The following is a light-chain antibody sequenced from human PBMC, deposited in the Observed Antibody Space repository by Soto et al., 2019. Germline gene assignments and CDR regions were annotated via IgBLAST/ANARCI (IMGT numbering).Light chain of an antibody. V-gene: IGKV3-15*01. J-gene: IGKJ1*01. CDR2: GAS. Sequence: EIVMTQSPATLSVSPGERATLSCRASQSVSSNLAWYQQKPGQAPRLLIYGASTRATAIPARFSGSGSGTEFTLTISSLQSEDFALYYCQQYNNWPLWTFSQGTKVEIK. CDR1: QSVSSN. CDR3: QQYNNWPLWT.